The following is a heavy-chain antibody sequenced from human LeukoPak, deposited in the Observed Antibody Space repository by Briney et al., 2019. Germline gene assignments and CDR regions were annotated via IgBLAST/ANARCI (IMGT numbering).Heavy chain of an antibody. J-gene: IGHJ4*02. CDR2: IKQDGREK. V-gene: IGHV3-7*01. D-gene: IGHD1-26*01. CDR3: ARDVDGNLDY. CDR1: GFTFNNYW. Sequence: PGGSLRLPCAASGFTFNNYWMAWVRQAPGKGLEWVANIKQDGREKHHADSVKGRFTISRDNPKDSLYLQMNSLRAEDTAVYYCARDVDGNLDYWGQGTLVTVSS.